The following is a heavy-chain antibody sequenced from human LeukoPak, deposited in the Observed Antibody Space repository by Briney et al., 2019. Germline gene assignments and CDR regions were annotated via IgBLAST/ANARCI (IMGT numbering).Heavy chain of an antibody. D-gene: IGHD3-22*01. CDR2: IYYSGST. CDR1: GGSISSYY. CDR3: ARGLTYYFDSSGYYVTDAFDI. Sequence: PAETLSLTCTVSGGSISSYYWSWIRQPPGKGLEWIGYIYYSGSTNYNPSLKSRVTISVDTSKNQFSLKLTSVTAADTAVYYCARGLTYYFDSSGYYVTDAFDIWGQGTMVTVSS. J-gene: IGHJ3*02. V-gene: IGHV4-59*01.